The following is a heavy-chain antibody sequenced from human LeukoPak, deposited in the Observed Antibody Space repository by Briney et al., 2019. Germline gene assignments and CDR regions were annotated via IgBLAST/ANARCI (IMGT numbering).Heavy chain of an antibody. V-gene: IGHV1-2*02. CDR3: ASKGAGHCYDASCMGSFDL. Sequence: ASVNVSCKPSGYPFIYYYLHWVRQSPGQGVEWMGCTNPNTGDTNSAQNFQGRVIMTRDTSITTAYMELSRLKSDDTALYYCASKGAGHCYDASCMGSFDLWGQGTTVTVSS. CDR1: GYPFIYYY. D-gene: IGHD2-15*01. CDR2: TNPNTGDT. J-gene: IGHJ3*01.